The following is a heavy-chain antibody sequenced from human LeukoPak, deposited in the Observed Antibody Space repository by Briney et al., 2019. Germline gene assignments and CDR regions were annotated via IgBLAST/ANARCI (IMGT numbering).Heavy chain of an antibody. CDR3: AKCAYCGGDCYSRVFDY. J-gene: IGHJ4*02. Sequence: GGSLRLSCAASGFTFSSYAMSWVRQAPGKGLEWVSAISGSGGSTYYADSVKGRFTISRDNSKNTLYLQMNSLRAEDTAVYYCAKCAYCGGDCYSRVFDYWGQGTLVTVSS. V-gene: IGHV3-23*01. CDR1: GFTFSSYA. D-gene: IGHD2-21*02. CDR2: ISGSGGST.